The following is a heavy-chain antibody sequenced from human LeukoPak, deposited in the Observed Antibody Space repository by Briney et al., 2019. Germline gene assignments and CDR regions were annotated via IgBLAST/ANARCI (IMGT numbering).Heavy chain of an antibody. V-gene: IGHV5-51*01. Sequence: GESLKISCKGSGYTFASYWVGWVRQMPGKGLEWMGIIYPDDSDIRYSPSFQGQVTISADKSISTAYLQWSSLKASDTGIYYCARGIGAVLNWFDPWGQGTLVTVSS. J-gene: IGHJ5*02. CDR1: GYTFASYW. D-gene: IGHD6-13*01. CDR2: IYPDDSDI. CDR3: ARGIGAVLNWFDP.